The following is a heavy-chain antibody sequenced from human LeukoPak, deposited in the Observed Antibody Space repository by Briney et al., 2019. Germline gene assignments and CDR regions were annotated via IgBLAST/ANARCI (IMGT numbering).Heavy chain of an antibody. V-gene: IGHV3-23*01. CDR2: ISAGGTST. Sequence: PGGSLRLSCAASGFTLSSYAMSWVRQAPGKGLEWVSAISAGGTSTYYADSVKGRFTISRDNSKNTLYLQMNSLRAEDTAVYYCARDQAMVRGVITVDYWGQGTLVTVSS. CDR3: ARDQAMVRGVITVDY. CDR1: GFTLSSYA. D-gene: IGHD3-10*01. J-gene: IGHJ4*02.